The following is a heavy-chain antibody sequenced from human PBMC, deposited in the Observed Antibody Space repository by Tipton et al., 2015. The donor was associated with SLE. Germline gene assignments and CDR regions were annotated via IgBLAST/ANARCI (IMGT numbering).Heavy chain of an antibody. V-gene: IGHV4-4*08. J-gene: IGHJ2*01. CDR2: IYTSGST. CDR1: DGSISSYY. CDR3: ARDRRLIAAPSFWWYFDL. Sequence: TLSLTCTVSDGSISSYYWSWIRQPPGKGLEWIGYIYTSGSTNYNTSLKSLVTISVATSKNQFSLKLSSVTAADTAVYYCARDRRLIAAPSFWWYFDLWGRGTLVTVSS. D-gene: IGHD6-13*01.